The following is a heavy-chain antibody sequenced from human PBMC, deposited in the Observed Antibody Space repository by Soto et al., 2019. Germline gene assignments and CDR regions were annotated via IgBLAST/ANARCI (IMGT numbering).Heavy chain of an antibody. CDR1: GFTFSSYA. V-gene: IGHV3-30-3*01. D-gene: IGHD3-16*02. J-gene: IGHJ4*02. CDR2: ISYDGSNK. CDR3: ARGDDYVWGSYRYFDY. Sequence: GGSLRLSCAASGFTFSSYAMHWVRQAPGKGLEWVAVISYDGSNKYYADSVKGRFTISRDNSKNTLYLQMNSLRAEDTAVYYCARGDDYVWGSYRYFDYWGQGTLVTVSS.